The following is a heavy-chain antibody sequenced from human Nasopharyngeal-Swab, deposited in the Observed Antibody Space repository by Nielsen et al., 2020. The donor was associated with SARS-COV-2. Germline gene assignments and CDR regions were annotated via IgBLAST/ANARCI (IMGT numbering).Heavy chain of an antibody. Sequence: WVRQAPGQGLEWMGIINPTGGSTSYAQKFQGRVTMTRDTSTSTVYMELSSLRSEDTAVYYCARSGHITIFGVFINYYYYMDVWGKGTTVTVSS. V-gene: IGHV1-46*01. J-gene: IGHJ6*03. CDR2: INPTGGST. CDR3: ARSGHITIFGVFINYYYYMDV. D-gene: IGHD3-3*01.